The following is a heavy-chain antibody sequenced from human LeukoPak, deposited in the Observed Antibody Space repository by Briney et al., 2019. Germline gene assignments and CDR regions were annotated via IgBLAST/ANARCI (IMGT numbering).Heavy chain of an antibody. CDR1: GFTFSSYA. CDR2: ISISSSTL. CDR3: AKGSYYDSSGSFYVDY. J-gene: IGHJ4*02. Sequence: GGSLRLSCAASGFTFSSYALNWVRQAPGKGLEWVSYISISSSTLYYTDSVKGRFTISRDNAKNTLYVQVNSLGTEDTAAYYCAKGSYYDSSGSFYVDYWGQGTLVTVSS. D-gene: IGHD3-22*01. V-gene: IGHV3-48*01.